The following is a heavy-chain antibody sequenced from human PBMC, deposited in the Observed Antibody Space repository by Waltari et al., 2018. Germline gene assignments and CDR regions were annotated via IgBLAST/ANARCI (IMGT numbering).Heavy chain of an antibody. CDR3: ARGGSPRGFDY. CDR2: ITSVDDTV. Sequence: EVQPVESGGDLVQPGGSLMLSCTASGFTFASYSINWVRQAPGKGLECLSCITSVDDTVYQADFVKGRFTISRDNAKNSVYLQMNSLTAEDTAIYYCARGGSPRGFDYWGQGTLVAVSS. CDR1: GFTFASYS. V-gene: IGHV3-48*01. J-gene: IGHJ4*02. D-gene: IGHD5-12*01.